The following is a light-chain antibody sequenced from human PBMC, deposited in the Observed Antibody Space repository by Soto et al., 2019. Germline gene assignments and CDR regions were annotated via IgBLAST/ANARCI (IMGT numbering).Light chain of an antibody. V-gene: IGLV2-14*01. Sequence: QSALTQPASVSGSPGQSITISCTGTSSDVGGYNYVSWYQQHPGKAPKLMTYDVSNRPSGVSNRFSGSKSGYTASLTISGLQAEDEADYYCSSYTSSSTYVFGTGTKVTVL. CDR1: SSDVGGYNY. CDR2: DVS. J-gene: IGLJ1*01. CDR3: SSYTSSSTYV.